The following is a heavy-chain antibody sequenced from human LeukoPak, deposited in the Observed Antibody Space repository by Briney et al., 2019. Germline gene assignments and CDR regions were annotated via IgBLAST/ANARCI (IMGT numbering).Heavy chain of an antibody. CDR2: ISYDGSNK. CDR1: GFTFSSYG. J-gene: IGHJ4*02. D-gene: IGHD5-18*01. Sequence: GGSLRLSCAASGFTFSSYGMHWVRQAPGKGLEWVAVISYDGSNKYYADSVKGRFTISRDNSKNTLYLQMNSLRAEDTAVYYCARDPGRNLRGYSYGGPFDYWGQGTLVTVSS. V-gene: IGHV3-30*03. CDR3: ARDPGRNLRGYSYGGPFDY.